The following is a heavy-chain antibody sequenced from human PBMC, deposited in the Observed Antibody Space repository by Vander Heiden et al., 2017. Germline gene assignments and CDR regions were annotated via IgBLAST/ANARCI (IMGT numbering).Heavy chain of an antibody. CDR3: ASSRGRRPQPDY. V-gene: IGHV3-33*01. Sequence: QVQLVESGGGVVQPGRSLTLSCAASGFTFSSYGMHWVRQAPGKGLEWVAVIWYDGSNKYYADSVKGRFTISRDNSKNTLYLQMNSLRAEDTAVYYCASSRGRRPQPDYWGQGTLVTVSS. CDR1: GFTFSSYG. D-gene: IGHD2-2*01. CDR2: IWYDGSNK. J-gene: IGHJ4*02.